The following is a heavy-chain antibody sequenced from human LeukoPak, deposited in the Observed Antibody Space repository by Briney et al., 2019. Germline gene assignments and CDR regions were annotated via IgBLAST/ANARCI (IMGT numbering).Heavy chain of an antibody. V-gene: IGHV3-64*01. J-gene: IGHJ4*02. D-gene: IGHD1-26*01. CDR1: GFTFSSYA. CDR2: ISSNGGST. CDR3: ARDRSEGANTFDY. Sequence: PGGSLRLSCAASGFTFSSYAMHWVRQAPGKGLEYVSAISSNGGSTYYANSVKGRFTISRDNSKNTLYLQMGSLRAEDMAVYYCARDRSEGANTFDYWGQGTLVTVSS.